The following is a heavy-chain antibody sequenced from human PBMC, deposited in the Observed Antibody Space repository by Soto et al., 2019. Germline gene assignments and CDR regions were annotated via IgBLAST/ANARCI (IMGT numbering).Heavy chain of an antibody. Sequence: QVQLVQSGAEVKKPGASVKVSCKASGYTFTSYDINWVRQATGQGLEWMGWMNPNSGNTGYAQKFQGRVTMTRNTSICTAYMELSSLRSEDTAVYYCAGGVASYPRVAPYYYYYMGVWGKGTTVTVSS. CDR3: AGGVASYPRVAPYYYYYMGV. CDR1: GYTFTSYD. J-gene: IGHJ6*03. V-gene: IGHV1-8*01. D-gene: IGHD2-15*01. CDR2: MNPNSGNT.